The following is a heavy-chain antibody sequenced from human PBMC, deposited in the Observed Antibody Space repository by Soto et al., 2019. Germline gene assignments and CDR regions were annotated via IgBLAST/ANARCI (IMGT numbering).Heavy chain of an antibody. CDR3: ARHKVGWTTINNDSFDL. CDR2: IYPGDSDT. Sequence: PGESLKISCKGSGYTFNTYWIGWERQMPGKGLEWQGFIYPGDSDTTYSPSFQGQVTISVDKSISTASLQWSSLKVPDTAIYYCARHKVGWTTINNDSFDLWVQGTKAAVSS. V-gene: IGHV5-51*01. CDR1: GYTFNTYW. J-gene: IGHJ3*01. D-gene: IGHD1-26*01.